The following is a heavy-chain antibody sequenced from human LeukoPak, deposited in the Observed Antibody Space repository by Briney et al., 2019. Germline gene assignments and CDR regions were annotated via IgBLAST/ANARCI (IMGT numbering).Heavy chain of an antibody. CDR2: IYYSGGT. Sequence: SETLSLTCTVSGGSISSSNYYWGWIRQPPGKGLEWIGSIYYSGGTYYNPSLKSRVTISVDTSKNQFSLKLSSVTAADTAVYYCARRPGDYDSSPWWYFDLWGRGTLVTVSS. CDR1: GGSISSSNYY. CDR3: ARRPGDYDSSPWWYFDL. J-gene: IGHJ2*01. D-gene: IGHD3-22*01. V-gene: IGHV4-39*07.